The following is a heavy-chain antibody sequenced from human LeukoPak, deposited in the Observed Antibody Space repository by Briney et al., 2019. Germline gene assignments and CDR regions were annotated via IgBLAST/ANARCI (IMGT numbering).Heavy chain of an antibody. CDR1: GVTLSNAW. D-gene: IGHD2-2*01. Sequence: GGSLRLSCAASGVTLSNAWMSWVRQAPGKGLKWVGRIKSKTDGGTTDYAAPVKGRFTVSRDDSENTLYLQMNSLKTEDTAVYYCATGLLEHCTSTSCYPLYWGRGTLVTVSS. CDR3: ATGLLEHCTSTSCYPLY. J-gene: IGHJ4*02. V-gene: IGHV3-15*01. CDR2: IKSKTDGGTT.